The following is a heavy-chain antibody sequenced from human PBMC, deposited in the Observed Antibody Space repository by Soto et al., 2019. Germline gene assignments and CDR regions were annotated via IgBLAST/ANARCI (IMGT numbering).Heavy chain of an antibody. J-gene: IGHJ4*02. CDR2: ILGGAGGT. V-gene: IGHV3-23*01. Sequence: EVQLLESGGGLVQPGGSLRLSCAASGFTFRTYTMSWVRQAPGKGLEWVSSILGGAGGTYYADSVKGRFTISRDNSENTVYLQLNSLRDEDTATYYCAKDRQPDGLWPFDHWGQGTLITVSS. CDR1: GFTFRTYT. CDR3: AKDRQPDGLWPFDH. D-gene: IGHD2-8*01.